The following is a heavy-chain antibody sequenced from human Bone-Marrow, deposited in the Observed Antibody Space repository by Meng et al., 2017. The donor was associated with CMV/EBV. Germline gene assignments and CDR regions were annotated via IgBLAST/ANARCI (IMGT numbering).Heavy chain of an antibody. D-gene: IGHD3-22*01. J-gene: IGHJ4*02. V-gene: IGHV3-74*01. CDR3: ARDLLQNDY. CDR2: INTDGSTT. Sequence: LRLSCADSGFTFSNYWMHWVRQAPGKGLVWVSRINTDGSTTSHADSVKGRFTISRDNAQNTLYLQMNSLRAEDTAVYYCARDLLQNDYWGQGTLVTVSS. CDR1: GFTFSNYW.